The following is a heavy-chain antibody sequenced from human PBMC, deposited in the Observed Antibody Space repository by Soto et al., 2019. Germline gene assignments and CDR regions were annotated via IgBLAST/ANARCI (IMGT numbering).Heavy chain of an antibody. V-gene: IGHV3-74*01. CDR3: AGDSSGYSYDAFDI. J-gene: IGHJ3*02. D-gene: IGHD3-22*01. CDR1: RFTFSTYW. CDR2: INSDGTGT. Sequence: EVQLVESGGGLVQPGGSLRLSCAASRFTFSTYWMHWVRQAPGKGLVWVSRINSDGTGTSYADSVKGRITISRDNAKNTLYLQMNSLRSEDTAVYYGAGDSSGYSYDAFDIWGQGTMVTVSS.